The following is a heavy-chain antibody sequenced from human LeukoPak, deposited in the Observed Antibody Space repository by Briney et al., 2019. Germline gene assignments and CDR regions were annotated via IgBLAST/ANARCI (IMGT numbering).Heavy chain of an antibody. D-gene: IGHD2-2*02. CDR2: MNPNSGNT. CDR1: GYTFTSYD. V-gene: IGHV1-8*01. Sequence: ASVKVSCKASGYTFTSYDINWVRQATGQGLEWMGWMNPNSGNTGYAQKFLGRVTMTRNTSISTAYMELSSLRSEDTAVYYCARTPTKYCSSTSCYTPYFDYWGQGTLVTVSS. J-gene: IGHJ4*02. CDR3: ARTPTKYCSSTSCYTPYFDY.